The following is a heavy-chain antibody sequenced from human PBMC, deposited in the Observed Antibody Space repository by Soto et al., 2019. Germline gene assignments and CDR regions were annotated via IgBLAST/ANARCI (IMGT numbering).Heavy chain of an antibody. CDR2: IIPIFGTA. V-gene: IGHV1-69*13. CDR3: ARMRLEMATPLIDY. D-gene: IGHD5-12*01. J-gene: IGHJ4*02. CDR1: GGTFSSYA. Sequence: GASVKVSCKASGGTFSSYAISWVRQAPGQGLEWMGGIIPIFGTANYAQKFQGRVTITADESTSTAYMELSSLRSEDTAVYYCARMRLEMATPLIDYWGQGTLVTVSS.